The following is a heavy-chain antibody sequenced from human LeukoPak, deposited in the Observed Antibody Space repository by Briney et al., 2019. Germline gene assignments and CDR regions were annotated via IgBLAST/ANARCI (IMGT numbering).Heavy chain of an antibody. J-gene: IGHJ5*02. V-gene: IGHV4-4*07. D-gene: IGHD3-3*01. CDR2: IYTSGST. CDR3: ARSYYDFWRGYSNWFDP. CDR1: GGSISSYY. Sequence: PSETLSLTCTVSGGSISSYYWSWIRQPAGKGLEWIGRIYTSGSTNYNPSLKSRVTISVDKSKNQFSQKLSSVTAADTAVYYCARSYYDFWRGYSNWFDPWGQGTLVTVSS.